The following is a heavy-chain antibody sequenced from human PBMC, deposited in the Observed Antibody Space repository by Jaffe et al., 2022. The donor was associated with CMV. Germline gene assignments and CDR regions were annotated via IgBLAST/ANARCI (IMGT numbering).Heavy chain of an antibody. CDR1: GFTFSNAW. D-gene: IGHD1-26*01. CDR2: IKSKTDGGTT. Sequence: EVQLVESGGGLVKPGGSLRLSCAASGFTFSNAWMSWVRQAPGKGLEWVGRIKSKTDGGTTDYAAPVKGRFTISRDDSKNTLYLQMNSLKTEDTAVYYCTTEPVWAPRLFRYWGQGTLVTVSS. J-gene: IGHJ4*02. CDR3: TTEPVWAPRLFRY. V-gene: IGHV3-15*01.